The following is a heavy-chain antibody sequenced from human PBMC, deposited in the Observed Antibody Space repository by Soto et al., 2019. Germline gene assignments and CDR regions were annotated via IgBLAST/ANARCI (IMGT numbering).Heavy chain of an antibody. V-gene: IGHV1-24*01. CDR3: ATSAVAGTGTDYYYYYYMDV. CDR2: FDPEDGET. J-gene: IGHJ6*03. CDR1: GYTLTELS. Sequence: ASVKVSCKVSGYTLTELSMHWVRQAPGKGLEWMGGFDPEDGETIYAQKFQGRVTMTEDTSTDTAYMELSSLRSEDTAVYYCATSAVAGTGTDYYYYYYMDVWGKGTTVTVSS. D-gene: IGHD6-19*01.